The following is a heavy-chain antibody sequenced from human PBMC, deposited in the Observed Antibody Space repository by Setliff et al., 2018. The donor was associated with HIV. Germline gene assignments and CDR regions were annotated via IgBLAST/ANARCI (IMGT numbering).Heavy chain of an antibody. CDR3: AKGAPSDGIHYYYYMDV. CDR2: IRNDGGST. J-gene: IGHJ6*03. D-gene: IGHD3-16*01. Sequence: PGGSLRLSCAASGFTFSNYWMHWVRQAPGKGLVWVSRIRNDGGSTSYADSVKGRFTISRDSSKDILYLQMNSLRAEDTAVYYCAKGAPSDGIHYYYYMDVWGKGTTVTVSS. V-gene: IGHV3-74*01. CDR1: GFTFSNYW.